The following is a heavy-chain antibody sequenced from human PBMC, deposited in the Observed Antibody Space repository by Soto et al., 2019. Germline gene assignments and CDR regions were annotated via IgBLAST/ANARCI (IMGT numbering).Heavy chain of an antibody. CDR3: TTDRYCSSTSCSFDY. J-gene: IGHJ4*02. CDR2: IKSKTDGGTT. V-gene: IGHV3-15*01. Sequence: EVPLVESGGGLVKPGGSLRLSCAASGFTFSNAWMSWVRQAPGKGLEWVGRIKSKTDGGTTDYAAPVKGRFTISRDDSKNTLYLQMNSLKTEDTAVYYCTTDRYCSSTSCSFDYWGQGTLVTVSS. CDR1: GFTFSNAW. D-gene: IGHD2-2*01.